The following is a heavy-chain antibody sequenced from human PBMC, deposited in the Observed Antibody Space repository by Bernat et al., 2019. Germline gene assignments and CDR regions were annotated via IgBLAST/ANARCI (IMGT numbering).Heavy chain of an antibody. Sequence: QVQLQQWGAGLLKPSETLSLTCAVYGGSFSGYYWSWIRQPPGKGLEWIGEINHSGSTNYNPSLKSRITTSIDTSKNQFSLKLCTVTAAATAVYYCARRHFHIVVVPAAEDTRYYYYYYMDFWGKGTTVTVSS. CDR2: INHSGST. CDR3: ARRHFHIVVVPAAEDTRYYYYYYMDF. V-gene: IGHV4-34*01. CDR1: GGSFSGYY. J-gene: IGHJ6*03. D-gene: IGHD2-2*01.